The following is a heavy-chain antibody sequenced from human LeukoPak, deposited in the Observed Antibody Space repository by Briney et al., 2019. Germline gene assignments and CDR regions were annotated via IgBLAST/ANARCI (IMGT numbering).Heavy chain of an antibody. D-gene: IGHD3-10*01. CDR2: ISSSSSYI. Sequence: GGSLRLSCVASGFTFSSYSMNWVRQAPGKGLEWVSSISSSSSYIYYADSVKGRFTISRDNAKNSLYLQMNSLRAEDTAVYYCARADYGSGNFDYWGQGTLVTVSS. V-gene: IGHV3-21*01. J-gene: IGHJ4*02. CDR3: ARADYGSGNFDY. CDR1: GFTFSSYS.